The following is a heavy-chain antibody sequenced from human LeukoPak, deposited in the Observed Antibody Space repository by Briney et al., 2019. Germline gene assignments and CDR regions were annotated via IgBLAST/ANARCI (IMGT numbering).Heavy chain of an antibody. CDR2: IYHSGST. D-gene: IGHD3-22*01. CDR1: GGSISSSSYY. CDR3: ARAYDSSGYYYFLFDS. V-gene: IGHV4-39*07. J-gene: IGHJ4*02. Sequence: SETLSLTCTVSGGSISSSSYYWGWIRQPPGKGLEWIGSIYHSGSTFYNPSLKSRVTLSVDTSKNQLSLKLNSVTAADMAVYSCARAYDSSGYYYFLFDSWGQGTLVTVSS.